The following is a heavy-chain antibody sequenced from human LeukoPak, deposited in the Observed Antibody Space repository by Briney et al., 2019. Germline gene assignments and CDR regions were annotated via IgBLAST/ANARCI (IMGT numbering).Heavy chain of an antibody. D-gene: IGHD6-19*01. Sequence: GGSLRLSCAASGFSFSTYAMHWVRQAPGKGLEWVAMIWYDGSNKHYADSVKGRFTISRDNSKNTLSLQLNSLKAEDTAIYYCAGDPPHSGWAFNYWGQGTLVTVSS. CDR1: GFSFSTYA. CDR2: IWYDGSNK. CDR3: AGDPPHSGWAFNY. V-gene: IGHV3-33*01. J-gene: IGHJ4*02.